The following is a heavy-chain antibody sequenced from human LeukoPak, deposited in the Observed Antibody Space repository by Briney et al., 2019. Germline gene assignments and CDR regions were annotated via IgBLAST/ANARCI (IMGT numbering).Heavy chain of an antibody. V-gene: IGHV3-66*02. Sequence: GGSLRLSCAASGFTLSSNYMSWVRQAPGKGLEWVSVSYSGGSTYYADSVKGRFTISRDNSKNTLYLQMNSLRAEDTAVYYCARYNWNDGSIDYWGQGTLVTVSS. D-gene: IGHD1-20*01. CDR2: SYSGGST. CDR1: GFTLSSNY. CDR3: ARYNWNDGSIDY. J-gene: IGHJ4*02.